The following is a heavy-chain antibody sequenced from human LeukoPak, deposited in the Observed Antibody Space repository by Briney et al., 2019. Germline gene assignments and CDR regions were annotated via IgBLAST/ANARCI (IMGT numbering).Heavy chain of an antibody. CDR2: ISYDGSNK. D-gene: IGHD5-18*01. J-gene: IGHJ4*02. V-gene: IGHV3-30*18. CDR1: GFTFNSYG. CDR3: AKVRVGDRYGSEAGFFDY. Sequence: GGSLTLSCAASGFTFNSYGMHWVRQAPGKGLEGVAVISYDGSNKYYAHSVKGRFNISIDNSKTTLYLQMKSLRAEDTAVYYCAKVRVGDRYGSEAGFFDYWGQGTRDSVSS.